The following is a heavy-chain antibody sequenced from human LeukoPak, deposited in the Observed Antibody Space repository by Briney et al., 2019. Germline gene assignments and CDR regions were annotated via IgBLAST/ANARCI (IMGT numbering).Heavy chain of an antibody. CDR1: GYTFTSYD. Sequence: ASVKVSCKASGYTFTSYDINWVRQATGQGLEWMGWMNPNSGNTSYAQKFQGRVTMTRDTSTSTVYMELSSLRSEGTAVYYCARVGWELHTTAYFDYWGQGTLVTVSS. D-gene: IGHD1-26*01. V-gene: IGHV1-8*02. CDR2: MNPNSGNT. J-gene: IGHJ4*02. CDR3: ARVGWELHTTAYFDY.